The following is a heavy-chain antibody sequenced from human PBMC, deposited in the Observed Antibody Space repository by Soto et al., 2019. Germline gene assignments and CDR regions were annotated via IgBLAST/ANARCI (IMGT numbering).Heavy chain of an antibody. J-gene: IGHJ4*02. V-gene: IGHV3-48*03. CDR3: AREDSSWPYFDY. CDR1: GLTCSSYE. CDR2: ISRSGSTI. Sequence: PGWSMRLSCPASGLTCSSYEMNWVRQAPGKGLEWVSYISRSGSTIYYADSVKGRFTISRDTAKNSLYLQMNSLRADDTALYYCAREDSSWPYFDYWAQGTLLAASS. D-gene: IGHD6-13*01.